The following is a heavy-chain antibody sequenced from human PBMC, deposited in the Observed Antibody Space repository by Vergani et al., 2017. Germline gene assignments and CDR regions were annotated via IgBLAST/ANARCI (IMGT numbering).Heavy chain of an antibody. J-gene: IGHJ6*02. CDR1: GGTFSSYA. Sequence: QVQLVQSGAEVKKPGSSVKVSCKASGGTFSSYAISWVRQAPGQGLEWMGGIIPIFGTANYAQKFQGRVTITADESTSTAYMELSSLRSEDTAVYYCARGVYTAMSYDVPYYYGMDVWGQGTTVTVSS. V-gene: IGHV1-69*12. CDR3: ARGVYTAMSYDVPYYYGMDV. D-gene: IGHD5-18*01. CDR2: IIPIFGTA.